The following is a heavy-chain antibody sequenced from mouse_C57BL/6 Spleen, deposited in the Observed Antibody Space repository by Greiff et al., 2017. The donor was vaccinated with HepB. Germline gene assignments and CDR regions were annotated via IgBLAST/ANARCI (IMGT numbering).Heavy chain of an antibody. CDR3: TREGVCYGSYYFDY. Sequence: QVQLQQSGAELVRPGASVTLSCKASGYTFTDYEMHWVKQTPVHGLEWIGAIDPETGGTAYNQKFKGKAILTADKSSSTAYMELRSLTSEDSAVYYCTREGVCYGSYYFDYWGQGTTLTVSS. V-gene: IGHV1-15*01. CDR2: IDPETGGT. D-gene: IGHD1-1*01. J-gene: IGHJ2*01. CDR1: GYTFTDYE.